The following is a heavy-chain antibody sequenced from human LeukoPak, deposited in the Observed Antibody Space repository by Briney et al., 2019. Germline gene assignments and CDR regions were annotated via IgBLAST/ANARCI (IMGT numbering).Heavy chain of an antibody. V-gene: IGHV3-21*01. Sequence: NSGGSLRLSCAASGFTFSSYSTNWVRQAPGKGLEWVSSISSSSSYIYYADSVKGRFTISRDNAKNSLYLQMNSLRAEDTAVYYCARGINCSGGSCYSEVDAFDIWGQGTMVTVSS. J-gene: IGHJ3*02. CDR3: ARGINCSGGSCYSEVDAFDI. D-gene: IGHD2-15*01. CDR2: ISSSSSYI. CDR1: GFTFSSYS.